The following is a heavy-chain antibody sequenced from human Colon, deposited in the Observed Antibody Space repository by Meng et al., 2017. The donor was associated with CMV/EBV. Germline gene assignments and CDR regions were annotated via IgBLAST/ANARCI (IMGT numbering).Heavy chain of an antibody. Sequence: ASVKVSCKASGYTFTNYGISWVRQAPGQGLEWMGWISAYNGHTNYPQKFQSRVTMTTDTSTSTAYMEVRSLRSDDTAVYYCARVGGSGLNWLDPWSQGTLVTVSS. CDR3: ARVGGSGLNWLDP. D-gene: IGHD3-10*01. CDR2: ISAYNGHT. J-gene: IGHJ5*02. CDR1: GYTFTNYG. V-gene: IGHV1-18*01.